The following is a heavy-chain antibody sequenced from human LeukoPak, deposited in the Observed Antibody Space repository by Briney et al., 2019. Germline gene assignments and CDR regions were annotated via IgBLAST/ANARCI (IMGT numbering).Heavy chain of an antibody. CDR2: ISGGGDIT. J-gene: IGHJ4*02. Sequence: GGSLRLSCAASGFNFANHAMSWVRQTPGKGLEWVSAISGGGDITYYADSVTGRFTISRDNSKDTLFQQMHSLRPGDTAVYYCVREDTPATANYWGQGTLVTISS. CDR3: VREDTPATANY. CDR1: GFNFANHA. V-gene: IGHV3-23*01. D-gene: IGHD2-21*02.